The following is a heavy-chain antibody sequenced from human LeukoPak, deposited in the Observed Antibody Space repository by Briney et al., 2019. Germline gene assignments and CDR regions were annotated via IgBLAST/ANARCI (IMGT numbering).Heavy chain of an antibody. D-gene: IGHD3-22*01. CDR2: ISAYNGNT. CDR1: GYTFTGYY. J-gene: IGHJ4*02. Sequence: ASVKVSCKASGYTFTGYYMHWVRQAPGQGLEWMGWISAYNGNTNYAQKLQGRVTMTTDTSTSTAYMELRSLRSDDTAVYYCAREDSSGYLSLDYWGQGTLVTVSS. V-gene: IGHV1-18*04. CDR3: AREDSSGYLSLDY.